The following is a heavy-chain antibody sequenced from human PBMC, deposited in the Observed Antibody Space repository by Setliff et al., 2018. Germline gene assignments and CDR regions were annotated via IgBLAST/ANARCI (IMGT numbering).Heavy chain of an antibody. CDR2: IYTSWST. CDR1: GGSISSYY. V-gene: IGHV4-4*08. Sequence: SETLSLTCTVSGGSISSYYWSWIRQPPGKGLEWVGYIYTSWSTIYNPSLKSRVTILLDTSKNQFSLKLSSVTAADTAVYYCARTGTYRYFDSWGQGTRVTVSS. D-gene: IGHD1-1*01. CDR3: ARTGTYRYFDS. J-gene: IGHJ4*02.